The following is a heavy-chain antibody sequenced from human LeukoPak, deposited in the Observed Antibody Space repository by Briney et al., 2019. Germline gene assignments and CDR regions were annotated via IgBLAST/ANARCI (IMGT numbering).Heavy chain of an antibody. J-gene: IGHJ5*02. V-gene: IGHV1-8*01. CDR1: GYTFTSYD. D-gene: IGHD3-10*01. Sequence: ASVKVSCKASGYTFTSYDINWVRQATGQGLEWMGWMNPNSGNTGYAQKFQGRVTMTRNTSISTAYMELSSLGSEDTAVYYCARGRITMVRGASPFDPWGQGTLVTVSS. CDR2: MNPNSGNT. CDR3: ARGRITMVRGASPFDP.